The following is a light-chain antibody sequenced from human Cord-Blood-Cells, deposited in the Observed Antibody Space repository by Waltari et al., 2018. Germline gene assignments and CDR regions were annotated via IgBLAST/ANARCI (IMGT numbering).Light chain of an antibody. CDR2: RNK. Sequence: QSVLTQPPSASGTPGQRVTISCSGSSSNIGSNYVYWYQQLPGTAPKLLIYRNKQRPSGVPDRFSGSKSGTSASLAISGLRSEDEADYYCAACDDSLSGPEVFGGGTKLTVL. J-gene: IGLJ3*02. V-gene: IGLV1-47*01. CDR1: SSNIGSNY. CDR3: AACDDSLSGPEV.